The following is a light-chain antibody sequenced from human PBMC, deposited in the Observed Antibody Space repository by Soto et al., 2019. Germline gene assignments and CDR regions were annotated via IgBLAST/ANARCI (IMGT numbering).Light chain of an antibody. Sequence: QSVLTQPASVSGSPGQSITISCTGTSSDVGGYNYVSWYQQHPGKAPKLMIYDVSNRPSGVSNRFSGSKSGNTASLTISGLQAADEADYYCSSYTSSSTPSWVFGGGTKLTVL. CDR1: SSDVGGYNY. J-gene: IGLJ3*02. V-gene: IGLV2-14*01. CDR2: DVS. CDR3: SSYTSSSTPSWV.